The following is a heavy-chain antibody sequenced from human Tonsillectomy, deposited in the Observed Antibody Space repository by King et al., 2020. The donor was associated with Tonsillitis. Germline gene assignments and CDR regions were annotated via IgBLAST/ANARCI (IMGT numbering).Heavy chain of an antibody. CDR2: IYYSGTT. CDR3: ARGEGTTGGFDY. CDR1: GGSIRTGDFY. D-gene: IGHD1-7*01. V-gene: IGHV4-30-4*01. Sequence: QLQESGPGLVKPSQTLSLICSVSGGSIRTGDFYWSWIRQPPGKGLEWIGYIYYSGTTYDNPPLQGRVSMSVAASKNQFSLKLRSVTAADTAVYYCARGEGTTGGFDYWGQGTLVTVSS. J-gene: IGHJ4*02.